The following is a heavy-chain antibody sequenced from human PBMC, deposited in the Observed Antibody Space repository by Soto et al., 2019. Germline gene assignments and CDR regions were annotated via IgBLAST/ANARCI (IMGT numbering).Heavy chain of an antibody. D-gene: IGHD1-20*01. CDR1: GGSINNAF. CDR2: IYSTGYA. V-gene: IGHV4-4*08. J-gene: IGHJ4*02. Sequence: SETLSLTCLVSGGSINNAFWNWIRHTPGKGLQWVGYIYSTGYAAYNPSLEARATISMDKSRNQVSLRLTSVTAEDTATYYCARGNNWLIFWGEGTPVTV. CDR3: ARGNNWLIF.